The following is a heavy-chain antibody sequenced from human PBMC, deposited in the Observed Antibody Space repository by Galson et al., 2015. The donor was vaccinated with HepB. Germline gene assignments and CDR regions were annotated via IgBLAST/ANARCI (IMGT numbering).Heavy chain of an antibody. CDR1: GGTFSSYA. V-gene: IGHV1-69*13. J-gene: IGHJ4*02. D-gene: IGHD5-24*01. Sequence: SVKVSCKASGGTFSSYAISWVRQAPGQGLEWMGGIIPIFGTANYAQKFQGRVTITADESTSTAYMELSSLRSEDTAVYYCARSKARVATTRLGTSLDYWGQGTLVTVSS. CDR3: ARSKARVATTRLGTSLDY. CDR2: IIPIFGTA.